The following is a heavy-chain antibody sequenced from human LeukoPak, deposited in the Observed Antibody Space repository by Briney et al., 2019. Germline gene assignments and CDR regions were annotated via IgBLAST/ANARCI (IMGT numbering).Heavy chain of an antibody. CDR1: GGSISDYY. Sequence: SGTLSLTCTVSGGSISDYYWSWIRQPPGKGLEWIGYISYTEGTNYNPSLESRVTISVDTSKNQFSLKLSSVTAADTAVYYCARDLDQRYFDIWGRGSLVTVSS. V-gene: IGHV4-59*01. CDR2: ISYTEGT. J-gene: IGHJ2*01. CDR3: ARDLDQRYFDI.